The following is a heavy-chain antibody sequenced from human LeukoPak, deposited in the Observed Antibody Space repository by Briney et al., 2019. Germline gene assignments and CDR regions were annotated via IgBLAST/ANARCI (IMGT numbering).Heavy chain of an antibody. V-gene: IGHV4-39*07. CDR1: GGSISSSSYY. CDR3: ARGHSDQPHSSRVTSGDY. Sequence: PSETLSLTCTVSGGSISSSSYYWGWIRQPPGKGLEWIGSIYYSGSTYYNPSLKSRVTISVDTSKNQFSLKLSSVTAADTAVYYCARGHSDQPHSSRVTSGDYWGQGTLVTVSS. J-gene: IGHJ4*02. CDR2: IYYSGST. D-gene: IGHD2-2*01.